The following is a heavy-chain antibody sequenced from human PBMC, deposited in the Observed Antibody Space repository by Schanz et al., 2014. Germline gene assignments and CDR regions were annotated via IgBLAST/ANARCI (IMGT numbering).Heavy chain of an antibody. CDR1: GFSFSNYA. J-gene: IGHJ3*02. CDR3: ATDYSGGGCHI. D-gene: IGHD6-19*01. Sequence: EEQLLESGGALVQPGGSLRLSCAASGFSFSNYALVWVRQPPGKGLEWISGISGFGTGAYYADSVKGRFSISRDNSKNTLYLQMDSLTGEDTAVYYCATDYSGGGCHIWGQGTMVTVSS. CDR2: ISGFGTGA. V-gene: IGHV3-23*01.